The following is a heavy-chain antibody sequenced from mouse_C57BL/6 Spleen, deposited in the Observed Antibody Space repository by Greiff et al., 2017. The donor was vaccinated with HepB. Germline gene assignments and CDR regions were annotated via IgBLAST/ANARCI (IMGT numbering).Heavy chain of an antibody. Sequence: VQRVESGPELVRPGVSVKISCKGSGYTFTDYAMHWVKQSHAKSLEWIGVISTYYGDASYNQKFKDKDTMTVDKSSSTAYMELARLTSEDSAVYYCARRGYDYDGNYAMDYWGQGTSVTVSS. J-gene: IGHJ4*01. CDR2: ISTYYGDA. D-gene: IGHD2-4*01. CDR3: ARRGYDYDGNYAMDY. V-gene: IGHV1-67*01. CDR1: GYTFTDYA.